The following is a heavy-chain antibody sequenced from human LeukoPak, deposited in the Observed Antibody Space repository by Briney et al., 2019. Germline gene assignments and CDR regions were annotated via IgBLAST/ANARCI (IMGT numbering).Heavy chain of an antibody. Sequence: GGSLRLSCAASGFTFSSYGMSWVRQAPGKGLEWVSAISGSGGSTYYADSVKGRFTISRDNSKNTLYLQMNSLRAEDTAVYYCAKDTGYSYGYTENNDYWGQGTLVTVSS. CDR1: GFTFSSYG. V-gene: IGHV3-23*01. CDR3: AKDTGYSYGYTENNDY. CDR2: ISGSGGST. J-gene: IGHJ4*02. D-gene: IGHD5-18*01.